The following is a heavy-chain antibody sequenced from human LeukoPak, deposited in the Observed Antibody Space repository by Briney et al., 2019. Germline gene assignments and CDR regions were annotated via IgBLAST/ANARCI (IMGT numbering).Heavy chain of an antibody. Sequence: SETLSLTCTVSGDSISTSYWTWVRQPVGNAMQWIGRVSASGSTSYNPSLKSRVIMSVDVSKNQLSLNLTSVTDADTAVYFCAKDLSRQRRGLNYGPWFDPWGRGTLVTVSS. D-gene: IGHD1-7*01. V-gene: IGHV4-4*07. J-gene: IGHJ5*02. CDR3: AKDLSRQRRGLNYGPWFDP. CDR2: VSASGST. CDR1: GDSISTSY.